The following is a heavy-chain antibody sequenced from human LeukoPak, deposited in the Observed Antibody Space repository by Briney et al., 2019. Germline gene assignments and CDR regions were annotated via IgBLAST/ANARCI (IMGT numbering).Heavy chain of an antibody. J-gene: IGHJ4*02. CDR3: ARPRSYYDFWSGPEPLDC. CDR1: GYTFTSYG. V-gene: IGHV1-18*01. Sequence: LWASVKVSCKASGYTFTSYGISWVRQAPGQGLEWTGWISAYNGNTNYAQKLQGRVTMTTDTSTNTAYMELRSLRSDDTAVYYCARPRSYYDFWSGPEPLDCWGQGSLVTVCS. CDR2: ISAYNGNT. D-gene: IGHD3-3*01.